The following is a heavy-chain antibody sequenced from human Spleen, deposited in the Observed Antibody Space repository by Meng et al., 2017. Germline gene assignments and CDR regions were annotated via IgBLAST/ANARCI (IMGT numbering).Heavy chain of an antibody. J-gene: IGHJ4*02. D-gene: IGHD6-13*01. Sequence: GQLVESGVGVKRPGASVKVSCKASGYNFPDYYIHWVRRAPGQGLEWMGRINPKSGDTHYAQKFQGRVTMTGDTSISTAYMELSGLRSDDTAMYYCARDEDISAAGKLFGDYWGQGTLVTVSS. V-gene: IGHV1-2*06. CDR3: ARDEDISAAGKLFGDY. CDR1: GYNFPDYY. CDR2: INPKSGDT.